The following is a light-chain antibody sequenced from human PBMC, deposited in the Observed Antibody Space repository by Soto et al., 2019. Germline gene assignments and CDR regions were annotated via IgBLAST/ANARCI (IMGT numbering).Light chain of an antibody. CDR2: GAS. V-gene: IGKV3-20*01. J-gene: IGKJ1*01. Sequence: EIVLTQSPGTLSLSPGERATLSCRASHTISSDYLAWYQQKPGQPPRLLIFGASSRATGIPDRFSGRGSGTDFTLTITRLEPEDVAVFYCQQYGSSPWTFGQGTTVEIK. CDR1: HTISSDY. CDR3: QQYGSSPWT.